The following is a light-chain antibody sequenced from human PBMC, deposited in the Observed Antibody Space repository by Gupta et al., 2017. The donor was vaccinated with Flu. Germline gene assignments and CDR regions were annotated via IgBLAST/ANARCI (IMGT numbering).Light chain of an antibody. CDR1: QGISSY. Sequence: FLSASVGDRVTITCRASQGISSYLAWYKKKPGKAPKLLIYAASTLQRGVKSRFSGSGDGTEFTLTISSRQPEDFAAYYCQQRNRDHRLITFGHGTKVDIK. V-gene: IGKV1-9*01. CDR3: QQRNRDHRLIT. CDR2: AAS. J-gene: IGKJ3*01.